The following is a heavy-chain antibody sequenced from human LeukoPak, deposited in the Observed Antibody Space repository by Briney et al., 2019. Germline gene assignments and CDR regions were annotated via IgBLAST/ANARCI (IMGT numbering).Heavy chain of an antibody. V-gene: IGHV3-9*01. J-gene: IGHJ4*02. Sequence: PGGSLRLSCAASGFTFDDYAMHWVRQAPGKGLEWVSGISWNSGSIGYADSVKGRFTISRDNAKNSLYLQMNGLRAEDTALYYCAKAGPFYDYVWGSYRSNYFDYWGQGTLVTVSS. CDR2: ISWNSGSI. CDR1: GFTFDDYA. CDR3: AKAGPFYDYVWGSYRSNYFDY. D-gene: IGHD3-16*02.